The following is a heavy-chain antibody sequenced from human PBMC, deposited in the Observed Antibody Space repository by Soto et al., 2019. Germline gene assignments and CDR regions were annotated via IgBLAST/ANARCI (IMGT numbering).Heavy chain of an antibody. J-gene: IGHJ6*02. D-gene: IGHD4-17*01. CDR1: GYSISSGYY. Sequence: SETLSLTCAVSGYSISSGYYWGWIRQPPGKGLEWIGSIYHSGSTYYNPSLKSRVTISVDTSKNQFSLKLSSVTAADTAVYYCARDLGDYGDYEYYYYGMDVWGQGTTVTVSS. CDR3: ARDLGDYGDYEYYYYGMDV. V-gene: IGHV4-38-2*02. CDR2: IYHSGST.